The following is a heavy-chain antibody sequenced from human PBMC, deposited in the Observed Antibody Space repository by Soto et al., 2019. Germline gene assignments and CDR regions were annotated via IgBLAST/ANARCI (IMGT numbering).Heavy chain of an antibody. CDR3: VRDHLWAFDY. CDR2: ISPAGNSV. D-gene: IGHD3-16*01. J-gene: IGHJ4*02. V-gene: IGHV3-48*02. CDR1: GFTFSSYS. Sequence: EVQLVESGGGLAQPGGSLRLSCVASGFTFSSYSINWIRQAPGKGPELVSWISPAGNSVDYTDSVKGRFTISRDNAENSLYLEMNSLRDDDTAVYYCVRDHLWAFDYWGQGTLVTVSS.